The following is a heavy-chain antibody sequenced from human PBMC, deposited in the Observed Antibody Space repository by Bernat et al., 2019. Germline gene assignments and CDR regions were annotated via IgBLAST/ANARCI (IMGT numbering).Heavy chain of an antibody. Sequence: EVQLVQSGAEVKKPGESLKISCKASGYSFTNYWIGWVRQLPGKGLEWMGLIYPGDSDTRYSPSFLGQVTISADKSITTAYLQWSSLKASDTAMYYCARLSDYDTRGSDFDYWGQGTLVTVSS. CDR1: GYSFTNYW. V-gene: IGHV5-51*01. CDR2: IYPGDSDT. D-gene: IGHD3-22*01. J-gene: IGHJ4*02. CDR3: ARLSDYDTRGSDFDY.